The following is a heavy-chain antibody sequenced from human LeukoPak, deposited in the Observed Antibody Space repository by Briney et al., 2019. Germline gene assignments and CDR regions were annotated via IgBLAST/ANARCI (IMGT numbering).Heavy chain of an antibody. Sequence: PGGSLRLSCAASGFTFSSYSMNWVRQAPGKGLEWVSSISSSSSYIYYADSVKGRFTISRDNAKNSLYLQMNSLRAEGTAVYYCARQMVRGVIRGFDYWGQGTLVTVSS. CDR3: ARQMVRGVIRGFDY. CDR1: GFTFSSYS. CDR2: ISSSSSYI. V-gene: IGHV3-21*01. D-gene: IGHD3-10*01. J-gene: IGHJ4*02.